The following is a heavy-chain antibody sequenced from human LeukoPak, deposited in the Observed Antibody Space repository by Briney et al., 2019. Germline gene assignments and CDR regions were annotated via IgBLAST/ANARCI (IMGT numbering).Heavy chain of an antibody. CDR3: ARDHGNWNYPGLDH. Sequence: PGGSLRLSCAASGFTFSSYWMHWIRQAPGKGLVWVSRINSDGSSTSYADSVKGRFTISRDNAKNTLYLQMNSLRAEDTAVYYCARDHGNWNYPGLDHWGQGTLVTVSS. CDR2: INSDGSST. V-gene: IGHV3-74*01. D-gene: IGHD1-7*01. CDR1: GFTFSSYW. J-gene: IGHJ4*02.